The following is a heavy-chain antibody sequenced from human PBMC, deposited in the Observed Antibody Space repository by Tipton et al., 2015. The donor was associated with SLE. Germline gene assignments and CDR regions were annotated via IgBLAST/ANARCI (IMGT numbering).Heavy chain of an antibody. D-gene: IGHD3-3*01. CDR3: ARTPYDFWSAYYYYYMDV. CDR2: IYYSGST. J-gene: IGHJ6*03. Sequence: LRLSCTVSGGSISNYYWSWIRQPPGKGLELIGYIYYSGSTNYNPSLKSRVTISVDTSKNQFSLKLSSVTAADTAVYYCARTPYDFWSAYYYYYMDVWGKGTTVTVSS. V-gene: IGHV4-59*01. CDR1: GGSISNYY.